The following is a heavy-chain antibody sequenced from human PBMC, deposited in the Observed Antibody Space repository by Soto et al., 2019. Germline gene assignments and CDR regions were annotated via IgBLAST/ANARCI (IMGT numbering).Heavy chain of an antibody. V-gene: IGHV1-69*13. CDR1: GGTFSSYA. J-gene: IGHJ4*02. Sequence: GASVKVSCKASGGTFSSYAISWVRQAPGQRLEWMGGIIPIFGTANYAQKFQGRVTITADESTSTAYMELSSLRSEDTAVYYCASGIIAARPGSYFDYWGQGTLVTVSS. D-gene: IGHD6-6*01. CDR3: ASGIIAARPGSYFDY. CDR2: IIPIFGTA.